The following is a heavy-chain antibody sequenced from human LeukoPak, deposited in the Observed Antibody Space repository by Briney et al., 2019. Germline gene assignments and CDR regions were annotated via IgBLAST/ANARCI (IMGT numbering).Heavy chain of an antibody. J-gene: IGHJ4*02. Sequence: ASVKVSCKASGFTFTSSAVQWVRQARGQRLEWIGWIVVGSGNTNYAQKFQERVTITRDRSTSTAYMELSSLRSEDTAVYYCARVSRWEYSGGWYRSVALDYWGQGTLVTVSS. CDR2: IVVGSGNT. V-gene: IGHV1-58*01. D-gene: IGHD6-19*01. CDR1: GFTFTSSA. CDR3: ARVSRWEYSGGWYRSVALDY.